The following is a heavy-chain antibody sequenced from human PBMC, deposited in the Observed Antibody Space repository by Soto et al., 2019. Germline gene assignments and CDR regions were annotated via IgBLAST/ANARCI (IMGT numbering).Heavy chain of an antibody. V-gene: IGHV3-11*06. Sequence: GGSLRISCAASGFTFSDYYMSWIRQAPGKGLEWVSYISSSNNYTNYGGSVKGRFTISRDNAKNSLYLQMNSLRAEDTAVYYCARDNCGSGSYYDYWGQGTLVTVSS. J-gene: IGHJ4*02. CDR1: GFTFSDYY. CDR3: ARDNCGSGSYYDY. D-gene: IGHD3-10*01. CDR2: ISSSNNYT.